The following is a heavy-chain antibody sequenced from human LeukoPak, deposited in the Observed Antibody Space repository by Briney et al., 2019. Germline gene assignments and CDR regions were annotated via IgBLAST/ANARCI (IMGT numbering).Heavy chain of an antibody. V-gene: IGHV3-23*01. J-gene: IGHJ5*02. Sequence: GGSLRLSCAASGFTFSSYAMSWVRQAPGQGLEWVSAISAGGTSTYYADSVKGRFTVSRDNSKNTLYLQMNSLRAEDTAIYYCAKESANWGYNWFDPWGQGTLVTVSS. CDR2: ISAGGTST. D-gene: IGHD7-27*01. CDR1: GFTFSSYA. CDR3: AKESANWGYNWFDP.